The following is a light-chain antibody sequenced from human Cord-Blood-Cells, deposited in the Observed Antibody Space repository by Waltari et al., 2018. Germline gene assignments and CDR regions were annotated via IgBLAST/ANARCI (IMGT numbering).Light chain of an antibody. CDR2: RNN. J-gene: IGLJ3*02. V-gene: IGLV1-47*01. CDR3: AAWDDSLSGRV. CDR1: SSTIGGTY. Sequence: QSVLTQPPSASGTPGQRVTISCSGSSSTIGGTYVYWYQQLPGTAPKLLIYRNNQRPSGVPDRFSGSKSGTSASLAISGLRSEDEADYYCAAWDDSLSGRVFGGGTKLTVL.